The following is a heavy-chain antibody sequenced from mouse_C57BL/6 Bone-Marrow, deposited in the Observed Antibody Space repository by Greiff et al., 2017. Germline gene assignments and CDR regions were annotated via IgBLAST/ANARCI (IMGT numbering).Heavy chain of an antibody. J-gene: IGHJ3*01. CDR3: ARQYYGSGTWFAY. D-gene: IGHD1-1*01. CDR2: ISSGGSYT. CDR1: GFTFSSYG. V-gene: IGHV5-6*01. Sequence: EVQGVESGGDLVKPGGSLKLSCAASGFTFSSYGMSWVRQTPDTRLGWVATISSGGSYTYYPDSVKGRFTISRDNAKNTLYLQMSSLKSEDTAMYYCARQYYGSGTWFAYWGQGTLVTVSA.